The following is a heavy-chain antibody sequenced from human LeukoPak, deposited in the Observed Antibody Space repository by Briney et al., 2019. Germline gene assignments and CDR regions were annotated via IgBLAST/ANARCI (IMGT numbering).Heavy chain of an antibody. D-gene: IGHD1-26*01. Sequence: PGRSLRLSCAASGFTFSSYGMHWVRQAPGKGLEWVAVISYDGSNKYYADSVKGRFTISRDNSKNTLYLQMNSLRAEDTAVYYCAKDIKYSGSYPDYWGQGTLVTVSS. V-gene: IGHV3-30*18. J-gene: IGHJ4*02. CDR2: ISYDGSNK. CDR3: AKDIKYSGSYPDY. CDR1: GFTFSSYG.